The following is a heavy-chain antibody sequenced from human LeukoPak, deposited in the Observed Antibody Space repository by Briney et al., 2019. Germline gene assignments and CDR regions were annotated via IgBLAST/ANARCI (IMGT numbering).Heavy chain of an antibody. CDR2: INPNSGGT. D-gene: IGHD2-15*01. J-gene: IGHJ4*02. Sequence: ASVKVSCKASGYTFTGYYMHWVRQAPGQGLEWMGRINPNSGGTNYAQKFQGRVTMTRDTSKNQFSLKLSSVTAADTAVYYCASTLLNFDYWGQGTLVTVSS. CDR1: GYTFTGYY. CDR3: ASTLLNFDY. V-gene: IGHV1-2*06.